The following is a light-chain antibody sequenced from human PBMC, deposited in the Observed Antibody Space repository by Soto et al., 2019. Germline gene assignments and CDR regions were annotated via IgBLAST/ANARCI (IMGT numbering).Light chain of an antibody. CDR2: ATS. CDR3: QHYNSYLEA. Sequence: EIVLTQSPGTLSLSPGERATLSFLAGQSVTSYYLAWYQRKPRQPTSLLIHATSTTAPGLAGRFSGRGSGTYFTLTISRVPADDFATYCCQHYNSYLEAFGQGTKVDIK. J-gene: IGKJ1*01. V-gene: IGKV3-20*01. CDR1: QSVTSYY.